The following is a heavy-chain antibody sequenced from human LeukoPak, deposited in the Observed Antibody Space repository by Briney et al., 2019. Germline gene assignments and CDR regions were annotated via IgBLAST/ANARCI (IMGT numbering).Heavy chain of an antibody. CDR3: ARVSRRDGYNFDY. CDR1: GGCISSYY. Sequence: SETLSLTCTVSGGCISSYYWSWIRQPPGKGLECIGYIYYSGSTNYNPSLKSRVTISVDTSKNQFSLKLSSVTAADTAVYYCARVSRRDGYNFDYWGQGTLVTVSS. J-gene: IGHJ4*02. D-gene: IGHD5-24*01. CDR2: IYYSGST. V-gene: IGHV4-59*01.